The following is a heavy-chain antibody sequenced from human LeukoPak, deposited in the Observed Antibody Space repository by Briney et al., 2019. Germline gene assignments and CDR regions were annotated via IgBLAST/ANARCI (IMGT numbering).Heavy chain of an antibody. Sequence: GASVKVSCKASGYTFTSYGISWVRQAPGQGLEWMGWISAYNGNTNYAQKFQGRVTFTADESTSTAYMELSSLRYEDTALYYCARKLRLAGNWFDPWGQGTLVTVSS. CDR3: ARKLRLAGNWFDP. V-gene: IGHV1-18*01. CDR1: GYTFTSYG. CDR2: ISAYNGNT. D-gene: IGHD2-15*01. J-gene: IGHJ5*02.